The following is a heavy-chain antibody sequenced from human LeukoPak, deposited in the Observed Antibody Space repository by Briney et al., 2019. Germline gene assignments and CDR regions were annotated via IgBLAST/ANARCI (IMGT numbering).Heavy chain of an antibody. D-gene: IGHD3-3*01. Sequence: ASVKVSCKASGYTFTGYYMHWVRQAPGQGLEWMGWINPNSGGTNYAQKFQGRVTMTRDTSISTAYMELSRLRSDDTAVYYCARAATITYYDFWSGSTPYYFDYWGQGTLVTVSS. CDR1: GYTFTGYY. CDR3: ARAATITYYDFWSGSTPYYFDY. CDR2: INPNSGGT. V-gene: IGHV1-2*02. J-gene: IGHJ4*02.